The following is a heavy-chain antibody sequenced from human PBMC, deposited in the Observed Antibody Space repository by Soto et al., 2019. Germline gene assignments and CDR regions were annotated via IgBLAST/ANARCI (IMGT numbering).Heavy chain of an antibody. D-gene: IGHD6-13*01. J-gene: IGHJ4*02. V-gene: IGHV4-34*01. CDR1: GGSFSGYY. Sequence: QVQLQQWGAGLLKPSETLSLTCAVYGGSFSGYYWSWIRQPPGKGLEWIGEMKHSGSTNYNPSLTSRVXIXVNXSTNQFSLKLSSVTAADTAVYYCARLYGSRGPFDYWGQGTLVTVSS. CDR2: MKHSGST. CDR3: ARLYGSRGPFDY.